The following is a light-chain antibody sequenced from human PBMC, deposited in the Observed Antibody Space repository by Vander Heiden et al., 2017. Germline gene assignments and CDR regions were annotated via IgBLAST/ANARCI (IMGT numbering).Light chain of an antibody. V-gene: IGKV1-33*01. CDR1: QDISNY. CDR3: RQDYDLPLT. J-gene: IGKJ4*01. CDR2: DAS. Sequence: DIQMTQSPSSLSASVGDRVTITCQASQDISNYLNWYQQKPGKAPKLLIYDASNLETAVPSRFSGSGSGTDFTFTISSLQPEDIATYYCRQDYDLPLTFGAWTKVEIK.